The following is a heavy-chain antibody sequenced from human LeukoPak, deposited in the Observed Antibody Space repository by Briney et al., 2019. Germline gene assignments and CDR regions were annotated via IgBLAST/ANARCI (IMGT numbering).Heavy chain of an antibody. Sequence: GGSLRLSCAASGFTFSSYGMHWVRQAPGKGLEWVAVISYDGSNKYYADSVKGRFTISRDNSKNTLYLQMNSLRAEDTAVYYCAKTLGYCSSTSCYAVGYYYYGMDVWGQGTTVTVSS. D-gene: IGHD2-2*01. CDR1: GFTFSSYG. J-gene: IGHJ6*02. CDR2: ISYDGSNK. V-gene: IGHV3-30*18. CDR3: AKTLGYCSSTSCYAVGYYYYGMDV.